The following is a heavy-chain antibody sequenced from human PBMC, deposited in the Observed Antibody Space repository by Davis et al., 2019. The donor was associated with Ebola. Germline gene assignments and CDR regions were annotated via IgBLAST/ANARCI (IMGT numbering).Heavy chain of an antibody. D-gene: IGHD3-22*01. CDR3: TREHYNNSGYYSGSFDS. CDR1: GYTFTDYY. Sequence: ASVKVSCKASGYTFTDYYIHWVRQAPGQGLEWMGRINAHNDDTNYARKFQGRITMTRDTPISTAYMELSRLRSDDTAVYYCTREHYNNSGYYSGSFDSWGQGTLVTVSS. V-gene: IGHV1-2*06. CDR2: INAHNDDT. J-gene: IGHJ4*02.